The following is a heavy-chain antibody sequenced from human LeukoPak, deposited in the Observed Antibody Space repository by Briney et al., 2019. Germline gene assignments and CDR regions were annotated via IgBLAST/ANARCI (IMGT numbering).Heavy chain of an antibody. CDR1: GGSISSYY. D-gene: IGHD3-10*01. CDR3: ARDLITMVRGVIITGNWFDP. CDR2: IYTSGST. J-gene: IGHJ5*02. V-gene: IGHV4-4*07. Sequence: SETLSLTCTVSGGSISSYYWSWIRQPAGKGLEWIGRIYTSGSTNYNPSLKSRVTISVDTSKNQFSLKLSSVTAADTAVYYCARDLITMVRGVIITGNWFDPWGQGTLVTVSS.